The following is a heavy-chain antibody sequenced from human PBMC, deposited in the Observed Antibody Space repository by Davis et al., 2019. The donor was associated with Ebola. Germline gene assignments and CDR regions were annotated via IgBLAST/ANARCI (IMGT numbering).Heavy chain of an antibody. D-gene: IGHD6-19*01. V-gene: IGHV1-18*01. CDR1: GYTFTSYG. Sequence: AASVKVSCKTSGYTFTSYGISWLRQAPGQGLEWMAWISAYNGHTNYAQKFQGRLTLTTDTSTSTVYMELRSLTSDDTAEYYCARGRNGGWDFDYWGQGTRVTVSS. J-gene: IGHJ4*02. CDR2: ISAYNGHT. CDR3: ARGRNGGWDFDY.